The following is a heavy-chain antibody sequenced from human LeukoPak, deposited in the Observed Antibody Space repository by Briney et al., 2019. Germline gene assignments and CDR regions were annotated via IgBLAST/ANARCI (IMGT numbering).Heavy chain of an antibody. Sequence: TGGSLRLSCAASGFTFSSYVMHWVRQAPGKGLEWVANIKQDGSEKYYVDSVKGRFTISRDNAKNSLYLQMNSLRAEDTAVYYCARGLWDFDYWGQGTLVTVSS. CDR2: IKQDGSEK. D-gene: IGHD3-16*01. V-gene: IGHV3-7*04. J-gene: IGHJ4*02. CDR3: ARGLWDFDY. CDR1: GFTFSSYV.